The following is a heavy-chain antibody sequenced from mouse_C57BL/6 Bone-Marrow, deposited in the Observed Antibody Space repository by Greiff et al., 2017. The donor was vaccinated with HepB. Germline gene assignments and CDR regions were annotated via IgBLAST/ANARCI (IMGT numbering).Heavy chain of an antibody. CDR3: ARHSYWYFDV. CDR1: GFTFTDYY. CDR2: IRNKANGYTT. Sequence: EVKLMESGGGLVQPGGSLSLSCAASGFTFTDYYMSWVRQPPGKALEWLGFIRNKANGYTTEYSASVKGRFTISRDNSQSILYLQMNALRAEDSATYYCARHSYWYFDVWGTGTTVTVSS. J-gene: IGHJ1*03. V-gene: IGHV7-3*01.